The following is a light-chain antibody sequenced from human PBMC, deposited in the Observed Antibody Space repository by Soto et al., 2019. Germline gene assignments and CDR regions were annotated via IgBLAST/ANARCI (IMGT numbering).Light chain of an antibody. Sequence: EIVLTQSPGTLSLSPGERATLSCRASQSVSSSYLAWYQQKPGQAPRVLIYGASSRATGIPDRFSGSGSGTDFTLTISRLEPEDVAVYYRQQYGSLLTFGGGTKVESK. V-gene: IGKV3-20*01. CDR1: QSVSSSY. CDR2: GAS. J-gene: IGKJ4*01. CDR3: QQYGSLLT.